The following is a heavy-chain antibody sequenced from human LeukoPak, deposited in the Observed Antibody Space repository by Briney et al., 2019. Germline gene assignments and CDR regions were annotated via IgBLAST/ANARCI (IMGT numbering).Heavy chain of an antibody. CDR2: ISSSSSTI. CDR3: ARGRSGYTNHFDY. D-gene: IGHD3-22*01. V-gene: IGHV3-48*01. J-gene: IGHJ4*02. CDR1: GFTFSSYS. Sequence: GGSLRLSCAASGFTFSSYSMNWVRQAPGKGLEWVSYISSSSSTIYYADSVKGRFTISRDNAKNSLYLQMNSLRAEDTAVYYCARGRSGYTNHFDYWGQGTLVTVSS.